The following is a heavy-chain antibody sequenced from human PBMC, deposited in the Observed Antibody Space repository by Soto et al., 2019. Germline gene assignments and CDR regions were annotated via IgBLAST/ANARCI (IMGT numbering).Heavy chain of an antibody. Sequence: SVKVSCKASGGTFSSYAISWVRQAPGQGLEWMGGIIPIFGTANYAQKFQGRVTITADESTSTAYMELSSLRSEDTAVYYCARDTPIAAAGTGYGMDVWGQGTTVTVSS. D-gene: IGHD6-13*01. CDR2: IIPIFGTA. J-gene: IGHJ6*02. CDR1: GGTFSSYA. V-gene: IGHV1-69*13. CDR3: ARDTPIAAAGTGYGMDV.